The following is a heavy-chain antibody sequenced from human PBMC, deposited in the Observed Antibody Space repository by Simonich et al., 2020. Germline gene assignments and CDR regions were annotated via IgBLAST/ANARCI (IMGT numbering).Heavy chain of an antibody. Sequence: QVQLQQWGAGLLKPSETLSLTCAVYGGSFSGYYWSWIRQPPGKGLEWIGEINISGSTNYNPSLKSRVTISVDTSKNQFSLKLSSVTAADTAVYYCARHLQLGPFDYWGQGTLVTVSS. CDR1: GGSFSGYY. CDR3: ARHLQLGPFDY. J-gene: IGHJ4*02. D-gene: IGHD1-1*01. V-gene: IGHV4-34*01. CDR2: INISGST.